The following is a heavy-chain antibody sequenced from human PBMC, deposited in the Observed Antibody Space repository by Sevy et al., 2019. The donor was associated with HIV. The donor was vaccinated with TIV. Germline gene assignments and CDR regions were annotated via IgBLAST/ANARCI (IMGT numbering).Heavy chain of an antibody. CDR2: ISGGSRTI. D-gene: IGHD3-10*01. CDR1: GFTFSSYS. CDR3: ARDGRRGYDMDV. J-gene: IGHJ6*02. V-gene: IGHV3-48*01. Sequence: GGSLRLSCAASGFTFSSYSMNWVRQAPGKGLEWVSYISGGSRTIYYADSVKGRFTISRDNAKNSLSLQMNSLRVEDTAVYYCARDGRRGYDMDVWGQGTTVTVSS.